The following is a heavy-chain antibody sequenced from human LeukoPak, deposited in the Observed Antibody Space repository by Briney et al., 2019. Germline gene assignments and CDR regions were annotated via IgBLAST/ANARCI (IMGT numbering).Heavy chain of an antibody. J-gene: IGHJ5*02. Sequence: ASVKVSCKASGYTFTTYDINWARQATGQGLEWMGWMNPNSGNTGYAQKFQGRVTMTRNTSISTAYMELRSLRSEDTAVYYCARGPNKSDGGNSGSAWFDPWGQGTLVTASS. V-gene: IGHV1-8*01. CDR3: ARGPNKSDGGNSGSAWFDP. CDR1: GYTFTTYD. CDR2: MNPNSGNT. D-gene: IGHD4-23*01.